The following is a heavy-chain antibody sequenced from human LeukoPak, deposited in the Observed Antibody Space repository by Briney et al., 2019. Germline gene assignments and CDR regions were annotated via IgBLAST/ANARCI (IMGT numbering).Heavy chain of an antibody. CDR2: IIPIFGTA. CDR3: AREYRRGYCSGGSCLRGVDP. V-gene: IGHV1-69*13. Sequence: SVKVSCKASGGTFSSYAISWVRQAPGQGLEWMGGIIPIFGTANHAQKFQGRVTITADESTSTAYMELSSLRSEDTAVYYCAREYRRGYCSGGSCLRGVDPWGQGTLVTVSS. CDR1: GGTFSSYA. J-gene: IGHJ5*02. D-gene: IGHD2-15*01.